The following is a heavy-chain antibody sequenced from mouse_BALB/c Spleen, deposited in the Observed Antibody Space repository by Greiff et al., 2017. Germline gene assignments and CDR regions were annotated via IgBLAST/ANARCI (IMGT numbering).Heavy chain of an antibody. CDR3: ARSPNWDFDY. CDR1: GFTFSSFG. D-gene: IGHD4-1*01. CDR2: ISSGSSTI. J-gene: IGHJ2*01. V-gene: IGHV5-17*02. Sequence: VKLMESGGGFVQPGGSRKLSCAASGFTFSSFGMHWVRQAPEKGLEWVAYISSGSSTIYYADTVKGRFTISRDNPKNTLFLQMTSLRSEDTAMYYCARSPNWDFDYWGQGTTLTVSS.